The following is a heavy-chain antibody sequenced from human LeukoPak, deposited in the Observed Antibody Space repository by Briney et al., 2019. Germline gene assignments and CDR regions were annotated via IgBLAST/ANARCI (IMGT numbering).Heavy chain of an antibody. V-gene: IGHV4-39*01. Sequence: PSETLSLTCTVSGGSISSSSYYWGWIRQPPGKGLEWIGSIYYSGGTYYNPSLKSRVTISVDTSKNQFSLKLSSVTAADTAVYYCARHSLYYDFWSGYYLSRWFDPWGQRTLVTVSS. CDR3: ARHSLYYDFWSGYYLSRWFDP. CDR1: GGSISSSSYY. D-gene: IGHD3-3*01. J-gene: IGHJ5*02. CDR2: IYYSGGT.